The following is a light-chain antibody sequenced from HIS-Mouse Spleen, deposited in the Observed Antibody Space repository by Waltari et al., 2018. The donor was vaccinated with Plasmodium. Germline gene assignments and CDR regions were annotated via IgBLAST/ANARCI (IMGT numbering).Light chain of an antibody. V-gene: IGLV3-1*01. CDR2: QDS. CDR3: QAWDSSTVV. J-gene: IGLJ2*01. CDR1: TLGYKY. Sequence: SYELTQPPSVSVSPGQPASIPCFGNTLGYKYACWYQPKPGQSPVLVIYQDSKRPSGIPERFSGSNSGNTATLTISGTQAMDEADYYCQAWDSSTVVFGGGTKLTVL.